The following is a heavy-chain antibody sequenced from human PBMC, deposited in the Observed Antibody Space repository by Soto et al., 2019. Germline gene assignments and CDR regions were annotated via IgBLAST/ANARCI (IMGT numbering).Heavy chain of an antibody. D-gene: IGHD3-16*01. CDR3: AKGILSATFAPYAMDV. J-gene: IGHJ6*02. Sequence: QVQLVESGGGVVQPGTSLRLSCAASGFPFNNYAMHWVRQRPGKGLDWVAVISYDGSNSYYSDSVKGRFTVSRDRSKNTLSLQMNSLRVEDTAVYYCAKGILSATFAPYAMDVWGQGTTVNVSS. CDR2: ISYDGSNS. CDR1: GFPFNNYA. V-gene: IGHV3-30*18.